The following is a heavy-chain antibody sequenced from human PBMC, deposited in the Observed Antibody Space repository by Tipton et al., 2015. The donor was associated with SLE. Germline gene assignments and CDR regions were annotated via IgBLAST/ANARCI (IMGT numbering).Heavy chain of an antibody. V-gene: IGHV4-61*09. Sequence: TLSLTCTVSGGSISSGGYSWSWIRQPPGKGLEWIGYIYTSGSTNYNPSLKSRVTISVDTSKNQFSLKLSSVTAADTAVYYCARGQYYGSGSYFDYWGQGTLVTVSS. J-gene: IGHJ4*02. CDR3: ARGQYYGSGSYFDY. D-gene: IGHD3-10*01. CDR1: GGSISSGGYS. CDR2: IYTSGST.